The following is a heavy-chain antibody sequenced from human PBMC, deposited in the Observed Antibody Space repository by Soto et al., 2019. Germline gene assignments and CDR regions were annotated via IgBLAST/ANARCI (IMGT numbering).Heavy chain of an antibody. CDR3: ARDQYPRVADLYSYYYGMDV. Sequence: ASVKVSCKASGYTFTSYGISWVRQAPGQGLEWMGWISAYNGNTNYAQKLQGRVTMTTDTSTSTAYMELRSLRSDDTAVYYCARDQYPRVADLYSYYYGMDVWGQGTTVTVSS. CDR1: GYTFTSYG. V-gene: IGHV1-18*01. J-gene: IGHJ6*02. CDR2: ISAYNGNT. D-gene: IGHD2-15*01.